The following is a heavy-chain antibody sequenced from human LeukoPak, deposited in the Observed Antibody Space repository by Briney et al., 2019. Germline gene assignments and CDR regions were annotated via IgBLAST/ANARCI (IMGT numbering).Heavy chain of an antibody. Sequence: SETLSLTCTVSGGSISSYYWSWIRQPAGKGLEWIGRIYTSGSTNYNPSLKSRVTMSVDTSKNQFSLKLSSVTAADTAVYYCARDRRPSIVATQALILNAFDIWGQGTMVTVSS. J-gene: IGHJ3*02. CDR1: GGSISSYY. D-gene: IGHD5-12*01. CDR3: ARDRRPSIVATQALILNAFDI. V-gene: IGHV4-4*07. CDR2: IYTSGST.